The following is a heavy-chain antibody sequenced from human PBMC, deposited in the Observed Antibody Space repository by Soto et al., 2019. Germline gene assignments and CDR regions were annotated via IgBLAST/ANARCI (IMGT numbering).Heavy chain of an antibody. V-gene: IGHV1-18*04. D-gene: IGHD1-1*01. J-gene: IGHJ6*02. Sequence: ASVKVSCKASGYIFTTYGISWVRQAPGQRLEWMGWISPYNGTTKYAEKFQGEMTMTTDTATSTAYMDLRSLRSDDTAVYYCARDGERDTGLNFYYYLHGMDAWGQGTRVTVSS. CDR2: ISPYNGTT. CDR1: GYIFTTYG. CDR3: ARDGERDTGLNFYYYLHGMDA.